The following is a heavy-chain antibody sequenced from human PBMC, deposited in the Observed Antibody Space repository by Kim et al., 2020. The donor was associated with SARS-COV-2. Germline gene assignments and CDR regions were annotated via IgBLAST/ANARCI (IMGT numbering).Heavy chain of an antibody. V-gene: IGHV1-2*02. Sequence: ASVKVSCKPSGYSFTDYYMYWMRQAPGQGLEWMGWLNPNSGDTNYAQKFQGRVTMTRDTSISTAYMELSRLRSDDTAVYYCARGILQCRSTGCPNHDAFD. J-gene: IGHJ3*01. D-gene: IGHD2-2*01. CDR2: LNPNSGDT. CDR3: ARGILQCRSTGCPNHDAFD. CDR1: GYSFTDYY.